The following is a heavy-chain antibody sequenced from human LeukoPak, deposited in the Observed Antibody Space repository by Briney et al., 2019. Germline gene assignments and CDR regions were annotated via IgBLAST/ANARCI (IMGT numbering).Heavy chain of an antibody. CDR2: INHNGST. D-gene: IGHD3-22*01. Sequence: SETLSLTRAVYGGSFSNYYWSWIRQPPGKGLEWIGEINHNGSTNYNPSLKSRVTISADRSKNQFSLRPSSMTAADTAVYYCARANYYYDSSGYYYNYYSDSWGQGALVTVSS. CDR3: ARANYYYDSSGYYYNYYSDS. J-gene: IGHJ4*02. V-gene: IGHV4-34*01. CDR1: GGSFSNYY.